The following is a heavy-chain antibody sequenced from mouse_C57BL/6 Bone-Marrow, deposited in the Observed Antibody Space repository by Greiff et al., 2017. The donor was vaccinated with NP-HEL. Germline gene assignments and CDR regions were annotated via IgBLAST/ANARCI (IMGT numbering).Heavy chain of an antibody. D-gene: IGHD1-1*01. CDR2: INPNNGGT. Sequence: EVQLQQSGPELVKPGASVKIPCKASGYTFTDYNMDWVKQSHGKSLEWIGDINPNNGGTIYNQKFKGKATLTVDKSSSTAYMELRSLTSEDTAVYYCARKFYYGSNYAMDYWGQGTSVTVSS. CDR3: ARKFYYGSNYAMDY. V-gene: IGHV1-18*01. J-gene: IGHJ4*01. CDR1: GYTFTDYN.